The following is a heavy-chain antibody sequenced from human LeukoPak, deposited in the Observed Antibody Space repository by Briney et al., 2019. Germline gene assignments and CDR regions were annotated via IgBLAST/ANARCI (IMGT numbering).Heavy chain of an antibody. D-gene: IGHD3-9*01. Sequence: ASVKVSCKASGYTFTSYDINWVRQATGQGLEWMGWMNPNSGNTGYAQKLQGRVTMTTDTSTSTAYMELRSLRSDDTAVYYCARIQYFDWLLPDYWGQGTLVTVSS. CDR2: MNPNSGNT. J-gene: IGHJ4*02. V-gene: IGHV1-8*01. CDR3: ARIQYFDWLLPDY. CDR1: GYTFTSYD.